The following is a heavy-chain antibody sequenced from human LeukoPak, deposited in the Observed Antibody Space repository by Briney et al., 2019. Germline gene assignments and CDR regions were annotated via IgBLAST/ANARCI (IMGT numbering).Heavy chain of an antibody. CDR1: GFTFSSYG. J-gene: IGHJ5*02. D-gene: IGHD6-13*01. V-gene: IGHV3-30*03. Sequence: PGGSLRLSCAASGFTFSSYGMHWVRQAPGKGLEWVAVISDDGSNKYYVDSVKGRVTISRDNSKNTLFLQMNSLRAEDTAVYYCARDSSPYSSSWYNWFDPWGQGTLVTVSS. CDR2: ISDDGSNK. CDR3: ARDSSPYSSSWYNWFDP.